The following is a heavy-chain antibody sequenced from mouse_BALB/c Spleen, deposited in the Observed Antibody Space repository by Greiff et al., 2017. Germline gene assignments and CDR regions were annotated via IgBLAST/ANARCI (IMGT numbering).Heavy chain of an antibody. V-gene: IGHV1-5*01. Sequence: EVQLQQSGTVLARPGASVKMSCKASGYTFTSYWMHWVKQRPGQGLEWIGAIYPGNSDTSYNQKFKGKAKLTAVTSTSTAYMELSSLTNEDSAVYYCTRDGTLLRAHYYAMDYWGQGTSVTVSS. J-gene: IGHJ4*01. CDR3: TRDGTLLRAHYYAMDY. CDR1: GYTFTSYW. D-gene: IGHD1-2*01. CDR2: IYPGNSDT.